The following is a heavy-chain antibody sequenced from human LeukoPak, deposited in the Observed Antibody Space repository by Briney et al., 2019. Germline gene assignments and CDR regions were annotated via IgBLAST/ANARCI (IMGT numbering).Heavy chain of an antibody. CDR1: GFTVSSNY. D-gene: IGHD6-13*01. CDR3: ARLAAASRMDV. CDR2: IYSGGST. V-gene: IGHV3-53*01. Sequence: GGSLSLSCAASGFTVSSNYMSWVRRAPGKGLEWVSVIYSGGSTYYADSVKGRFTISRDNSKNTLYLQMNSLRAEDTAVYYCARLAAASRMDVWGKGTTVTVSS. J-gene: IGHJ6*04.